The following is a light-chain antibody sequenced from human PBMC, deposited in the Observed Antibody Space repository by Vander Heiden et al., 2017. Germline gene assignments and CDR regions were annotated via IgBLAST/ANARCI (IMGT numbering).Light chain of an antibody. Sequence: SYELTQPLSGSVALEQPATITSGGNDIGSKNVQWFQQKPGQAPVLIIYRDSNRPSGIPERFSGSNSGNTATLTISGAQAGDESDYYCHVWDSSTVIFGGGTKLTVL. CDR1: DIGSKN. CDR2: RDS. V-gene: IGLV3-9*01. J-gene: IGLJ2*01. CDR3: HVWDSSTVI.